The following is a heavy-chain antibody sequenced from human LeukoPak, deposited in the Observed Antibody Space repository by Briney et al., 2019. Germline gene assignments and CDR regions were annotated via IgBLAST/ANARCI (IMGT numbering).Heavy chain of an antibody. D-gene: IGHD7-27*01. J-gene: IGHJ4*02. CDR1: GFPFSNAW. CDR3: ARDTARTGVFDY. V-gene: IGHV3-21*01. CDR2: ISSSSGYI. Sequence: GGSLRLSCAVFGSGFPFSNAWMSWVRQAPGKGLEWVSSISSSSGYIYYADSVKGRFTISRDNAKNSLYLQMNSLRVEDTAVYYCARDTARTGVFDYWGQGTLVTVSS.